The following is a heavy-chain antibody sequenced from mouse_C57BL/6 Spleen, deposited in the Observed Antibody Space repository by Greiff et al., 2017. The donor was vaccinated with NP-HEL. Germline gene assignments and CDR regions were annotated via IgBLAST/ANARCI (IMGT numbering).Heavy chain of an antibody. CDR1: GYTFTSYG. CDR2: IYPRSGNT. V-gene: IGHV1-81*01. J-gene: IGHJ4*01. Sequence: QVQLQQSGAELARPGASVKLSCKASGYTFTSYGISWVKQRTGQGLEWIGEIYPRSGNTYYNEKLKGKATLTADKSSSTAYMELRSLTSEDSAVYFCARKEGYYYVSSPYAMDYWGQGTSVTVSS. D-gene: IGHD1-1*01. CDR3: ARKEGYYYVSSPYAMDY.